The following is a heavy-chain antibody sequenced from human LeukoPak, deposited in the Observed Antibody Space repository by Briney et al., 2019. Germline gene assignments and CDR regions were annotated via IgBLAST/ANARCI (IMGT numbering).Heavy chain of an antibody. Sequence: ASVKVSCKVSGYTLTELSMHWVRQAPGQGLEWMGWINPNSGGTNYAQKFQGRVTMTRDTSISTAYMELSRLRSDDTAVYYCARDYGSGSYDYWGQGTLVTVSS. CDR1: GYTLTELS. J-gene: IGHJ4*02. V-gene: IGHV1-2*02. CDR2: INPNSGGT. D-gene: IGHD3-10*01. CDR3: ARDYGSGSYDY.